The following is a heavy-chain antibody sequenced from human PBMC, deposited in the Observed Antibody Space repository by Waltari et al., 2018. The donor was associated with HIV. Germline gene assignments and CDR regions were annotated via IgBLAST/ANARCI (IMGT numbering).Heavy chain of an antibody. CDR2: IYYSGTT. V-gene: IGHV4-39*01. Sequence: QVQLQESGTRLVKPSETLSLTCSVSGGSIRSSSFYWDWIRQPPGKGLEWIGSIYYSGTTHYTPSLKVRGTISVDTSKNQFFRKLYSVTAADPAVYYCARLEWQQLVYGMDVWGQGTTVTVSS. CDR1: GGSIRSSSFY. CDR3: ARLEWQQLVYGMDV. J-gene: IGHJ6*02. D-gene: IGHD6-13*01.